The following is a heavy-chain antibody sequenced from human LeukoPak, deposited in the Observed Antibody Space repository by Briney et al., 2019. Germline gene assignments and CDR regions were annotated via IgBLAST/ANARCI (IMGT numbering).Heavy chain of an antibody. V-gene: IGHV3-30*04. Sequence: GRSLRLSCAASGFTFSSYAMHWVRQAPGKGLEWVAVISYDGSNKYYADSVKGRFTISRDNSKNTLYLQMNSLRAEDTAVYYCAREVVPAARYPYGMDVWGKGTTVTV. CDR3: AREVVPAARYPYGMDV. CDR1: GFTFSSYA. CDR2: ISYDGSNK. J-gene: IGHJ6*04. D-gene: IGHD2-2*01.